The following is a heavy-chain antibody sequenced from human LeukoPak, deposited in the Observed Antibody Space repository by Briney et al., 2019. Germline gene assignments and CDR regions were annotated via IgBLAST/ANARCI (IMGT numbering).Heavy chain of an antibody. CDR1: GGSFTIYQ. CDR3: ARGGAADY. V-gene: IGHV4-34*01. CDR2: INRSGST. D-gene: IGHD4/OR15-4a*01. J-gene: IGHJ4*02. Sequence: PSETLSLTCAVSGGSFTIYQWSWIRQSPEKGLEWIGDINRSGSTDYNPALRSRASISMDTSKNQFSLKLRSVTAADTAVYYCARGGAADYWGQGTLVIVSS.